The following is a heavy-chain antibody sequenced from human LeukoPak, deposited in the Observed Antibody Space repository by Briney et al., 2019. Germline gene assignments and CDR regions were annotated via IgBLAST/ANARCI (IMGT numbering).Heavy chain of an antibody. J-gene: IGHJ5*02. CDR2: IIPIFGTA. CDR3: ASITGARGNA. Sequence: SVKVSCKASGGTFSSYAISWVRQAPGQGLEWMGRIIPIFGTANYAQKFQGRVTITTDESTSTAYLELSSLRSEDTAVYYCASITGARGNAWGRGTLVTVSS. D-gene: IGHD1-14*01. V-gene: IGHV1-69*05. CDR1: GGTFSSYA.